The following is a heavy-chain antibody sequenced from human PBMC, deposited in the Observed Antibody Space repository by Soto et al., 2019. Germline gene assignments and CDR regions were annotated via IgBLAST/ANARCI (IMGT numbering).Heavy chain of an antibody. J-gene: IGHJ5*02. CDR3: ARDTVWSGYSPNWFDP. V-gene: IGHV4-30-4*01. Sequence: PSETLSLTCTVSGGSISSGDYYWSWIRQPPGKGLEWIGYIYYSGSTYYNPSLKSRVTISVDTSKNQFSLKLSSVTAADTAVYYCARDTVWSGYSPNWFDPWGQGTLVTVSS. D-gene: IGHD3-3*01. CDR2: IYYSGST. CDR1: GGSISSGDYY.